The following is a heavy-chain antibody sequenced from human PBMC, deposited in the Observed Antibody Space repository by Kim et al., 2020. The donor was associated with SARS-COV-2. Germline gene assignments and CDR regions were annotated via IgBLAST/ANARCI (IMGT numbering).Heavy chain of an antibody. CDR2: INAGIGNS. D-gene: IGHD3-10*01. CDR1: GYTFTNYA. J-gene: IGHJ4*02. V-gene: IGHV1-3*01. Sequence: ASVKVSCKASGYTFTNYAMHWVRQAPGQRLEWMGWINAGIGNSKYSQKFQGRVTITGDETASTAYMELSSLRSEDTAVYYCTREKGQGSTPVVFAYWDEG. CDR3: TREKGQGSTPVVFAY.